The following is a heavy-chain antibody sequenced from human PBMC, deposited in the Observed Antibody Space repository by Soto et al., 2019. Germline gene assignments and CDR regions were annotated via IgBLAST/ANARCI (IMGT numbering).Heavy chain of an antibody. V-gene: IGHV4-39*01. J-gene: IGHJ5*02. D-gene: IGHD2-21*01. CDR2: IYYSGST. CDR1: GGSISSSSYY. Sequence: SETLSLTCTVSGGSISSSSYYWGWIRQPPGKGLEWIGSIYYSGSTYYNPSLKSRVTISVDTSKNQFSLKLSSVTAADTAAYYCARLGAYYQSLDPWGQGTLVTVSS. CDR3: ARLGAYYQSLDP.